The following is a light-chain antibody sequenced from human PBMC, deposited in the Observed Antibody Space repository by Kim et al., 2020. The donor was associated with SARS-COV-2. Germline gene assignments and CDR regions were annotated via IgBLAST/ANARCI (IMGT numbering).Light chain of an antibody. V-gene: IGKV3-15*01. CDR1: QSVSSN. CDR2: GAS. J-gene: IGKJ4*01. Sequence: VSPGERATLSCRASQSVSSNLAWYQQKPGQVPRLLIYGASTRATGIPARFSGSGSGTEFTLTISSLQSEDFAVYYCQQYNNWPLTFGGGTKVDIK. CDR3: QQYNNWPLT.